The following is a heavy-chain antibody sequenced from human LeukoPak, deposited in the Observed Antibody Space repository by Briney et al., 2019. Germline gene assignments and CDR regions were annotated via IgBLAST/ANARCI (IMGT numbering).Heavy chain of an antibody. CDR1: GFSFSTYS. Sequence: GGSLRLSCAASGFSFSTYSMIWVRQAPGKGPEWVSSVSGTSEYIYYADSVRGRFTISRDNAKNTVYLQMNSLRAEDTAVYYCARWHSSGWYSDYWGQGTLVTVSS. CDR3: ARWHSSGWYSDY. J-gene: IGHJ4*02. V-gene: IGHV3-21*06. D-gene: IGHD6-19*01. CDR2: VSGTSEYI.